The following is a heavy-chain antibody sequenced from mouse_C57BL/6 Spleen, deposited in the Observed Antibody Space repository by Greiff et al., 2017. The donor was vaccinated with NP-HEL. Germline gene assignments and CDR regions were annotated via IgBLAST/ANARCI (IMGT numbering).Heavy chain of an antibody. CDR2: INPYNGGT. CDR3: ARYTTDGYYDAMDD. Sequence: EVQLQQSGPVLVKPGASVKMSCKASGYTFTDYYMNWVKQSHGKSLEWIGVINPYNGGTSYNQKFKGKATLTVDKSSSTAYMELNSLTSEDSAVYYCARYTTDGYYDAMDDWGKGTSVTVSS. J-gene: IGHJ4*01. D-gene: IGHD2-3*01. V-gene: IGHV1-19*01. CDR1: GYTFTDYY.